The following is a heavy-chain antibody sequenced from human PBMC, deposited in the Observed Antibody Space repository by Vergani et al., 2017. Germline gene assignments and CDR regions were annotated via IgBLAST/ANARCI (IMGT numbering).Heavy chain of an antibody. V-gene: IGHV4-31*03. J-gene: IGHJ5*02. CDR2: IYYSGTT. Sequence: QVQLQESGPGLGKASQTLSLTCSVSGAYVGSGGYYWSWVRQRPGMGLDWIGYIYYSGTTYYNPSLEIRLTISLDTSENHLSLQLTSVTAADTAVYYCARHWAVVAANNWFDPWGQGTLVTVSS. D-gene: IGHD2-15*01. CDR3: ARHWAVVAANNWFDP. CDR1: GAYVGSGGYY.